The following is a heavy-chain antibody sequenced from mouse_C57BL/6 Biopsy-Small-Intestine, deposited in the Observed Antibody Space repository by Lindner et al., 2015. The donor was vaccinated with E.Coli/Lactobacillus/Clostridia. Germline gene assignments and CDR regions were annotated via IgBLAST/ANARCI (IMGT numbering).Heavy chain of an antibody. CDR2: LDPEDGES. CDR3: SRFYGGYYDY. CDR1: GSNIKDYY. V-gene: IGHV14-2*01. D-gene: IGHD2-3*01. Sequence: VQLQESGAELVKPGASVKLSCTTSGSNIKDYYMHWVKQRTEQGLEWIGRLDPEDGESKYAPKFQGKATITADSSSNTAYLQLSSLTSEDTAVYYCSRFYGGYYDYWGQGATLTVSS. J-gene: IGHJ2*01.